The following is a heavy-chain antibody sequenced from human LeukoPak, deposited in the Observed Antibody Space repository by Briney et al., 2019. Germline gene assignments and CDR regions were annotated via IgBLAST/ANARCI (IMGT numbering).Heavy chain of an antibody. J-gene: IGHJ4*02. CDR2: ISGSGGST. Sequence: GGSLRLSCAASGFTFSSHAMSWVRQAPGKGLEWVSAISGSGGSTYYADSVKGRFTISRDNSKNTLYLQMNSLRAEDTAVYYCAKDPRWNYGRNWGQGTLVTVSS. CDR3: AKDPRWNYGRN. D-gene: IGHD1-7*01. CDR1: GFTFSSHA. V-gene: IGHV3-23*01.